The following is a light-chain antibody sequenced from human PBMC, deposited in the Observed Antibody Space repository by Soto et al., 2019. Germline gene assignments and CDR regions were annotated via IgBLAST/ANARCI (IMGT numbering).Light chain of an antibody. V-gene: IGLV2-8*01. CDR3: SSYAGSHYV. Sequence: QSVLIQPPSASGSPGQSVTISCTGASSDVGGYNFVSWYQQRPGKAPKVIIYEVSKRPSGVPDRFSGSKSGNTASLTVSGLQAEDEADYYCSSYAGSHYVFGTGTKVTVL. CDR1: SSDVGGYNF. J-gene: IGLJ1*01. CDR2: EVS.